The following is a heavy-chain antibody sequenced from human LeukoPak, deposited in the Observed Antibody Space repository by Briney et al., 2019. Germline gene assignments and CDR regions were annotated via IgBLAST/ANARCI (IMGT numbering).Heavy chain of an antibody. CDR2: ISGSGGST. J-gene: IGHJ4*02. D-gene: IGHD5-18*01. V-gene: IGHV3-23*01. CDR1: GFTFSSYA. Sequence: GGSLRLSCAASGFTFSSYAMSWVRQAPGKGLEWVSAISGSGGSTYYADSVKGRFTISRDNSKNTQYLQMNSLKTEDTAVYYCTTDPGGYRRGYWGQGTLVTVSS. CDR3: TTDPGGYRRGY.